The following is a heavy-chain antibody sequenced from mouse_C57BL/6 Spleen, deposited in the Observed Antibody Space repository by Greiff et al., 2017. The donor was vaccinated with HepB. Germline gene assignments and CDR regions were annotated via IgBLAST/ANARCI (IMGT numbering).Heavy chain of an antibody. CDR2: FHPYNDDT. CDR1: GYTFTTYP. Sequence: QVQLMESGAELVKPGASVKMSCKASGYTFTTYPIEWMKQNHGKSLEWIGNFHPYNDDTKYNEKFKGKATLTVEKSSSTVYLELSRLTSDDSAVYYCARSIYDGYLWYFDVWGTGTTVTVSS. CDR3: ARSIYDGYLWYFDV. D-gene: IGHD2-3*01. V-gene: IGHV1-47*01. J-gene: IGHJ1*03.